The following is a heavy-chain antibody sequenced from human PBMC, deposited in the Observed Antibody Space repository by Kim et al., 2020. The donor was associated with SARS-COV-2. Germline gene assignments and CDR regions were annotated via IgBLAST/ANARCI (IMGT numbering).Heavy chain of an antibody. D-gene: IGHD3-10*01. Sequence: SETLSLTCTVSGGSISSGGYYWSWIRQHPGKGLEWIGYIYYSGSTYYNPSLKSRVTISVDTSKNQFSLKLSSVTAADTAVYYCARYRMVRGVTSYYFDYWGQGTLVTVSS. CDR1: GGSISSGGYY. CDR2: IYYSGST. CDR3: ARYRMVRGVTSYYFDY. J-gene: IGHJ4*02. V-gene: IGHV4-31*03.